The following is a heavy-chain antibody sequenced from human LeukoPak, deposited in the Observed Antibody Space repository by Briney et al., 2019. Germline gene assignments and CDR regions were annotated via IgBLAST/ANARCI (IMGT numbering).Heavy chain of an antibody. CDR2: IIPIFGTA. CDR3: ARERARPYYYDSSGYYRVTWFDP. J-gene: IGHJ5*02. V-gene: IGHV1-69*13. D-gene: IGHD3-22*01. Sequence: PVKVSCKASGGTFTSYAISWVRQAPGQGLEWMGGIIPIFGTANYAQKFHGRVTITADESTSTAYMELRSLRSEDTAVYYCARERARPYYYDSSGYYRVTWFDPWGQGTLVTVSS. CDR1: GGTFTSYA.